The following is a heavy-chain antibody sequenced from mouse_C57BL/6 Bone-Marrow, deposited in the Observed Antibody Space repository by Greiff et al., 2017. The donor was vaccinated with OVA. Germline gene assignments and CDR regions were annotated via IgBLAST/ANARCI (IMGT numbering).Heavy chain of an antibody. V-gene: IGHV5-6*01. CDR2: ISSGGSYT. CDR1: GFTFSSYG. J-gene: IGHJ3*01. CDR3: ARHVGGNYVRFAY. Sequence: EVKLVESGGDLVKPGGSLKLSCAASGFTFSSYGMSWVRQTPDKRLEWVATISSGGSYTYYPDSVKGRFTISRDNAKNTLYLQMSSLKSEDTAMYYCARHVGGNYVRFAYWGQGTLVTVSA. D-gene: IGHD2-1*01.